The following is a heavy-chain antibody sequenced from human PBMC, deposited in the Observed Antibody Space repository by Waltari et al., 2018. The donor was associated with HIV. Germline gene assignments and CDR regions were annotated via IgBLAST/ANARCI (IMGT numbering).Heavy chain of an antibody. V-gene: IGHV3-15*01. CDR1: RFTFSNAW. CDR2: IRSESGGTTT. Sequence: EVQLEESGGGLVKPGESLRLSCAASRFTFSNAWMSWVRQAPGKGLEWVARIRSESGGTTTDYAATIKDRFTISRDDSKNMLYLEMNSLKTEDTAVYYCTTIFEVLAAIRPGGLWGQGTMVTVSS. CDR3: TTIFEVLAAIRPGGL. D-gene: IGHD2-21*02. J-gene: IGHJ3*01.